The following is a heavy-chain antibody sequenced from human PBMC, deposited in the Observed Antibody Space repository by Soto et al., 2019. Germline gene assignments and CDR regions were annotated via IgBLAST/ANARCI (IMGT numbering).Heavy chain of an antibody. Sequence: QLQLQESGPGLVKPSETLSLTCTVSGGSISSSSYYWGWIRQPPGKGLEWIGSIYYSGSTYYNPSLKSRVTISVDTSKNQFSLKLSSVTAADTAVYYCARSRPRITIFGVVSWKDAFDIWGQGTMVTVSS. D-gene: IGHD3-3*01. CDR1: GGSISSSSYY. CDR2: IYYSGST. CDR3: ARSRPRITIFGVVSWKDAFDI. V-gene: IGHV4-39*01. J-gene: IGHJ3*02.